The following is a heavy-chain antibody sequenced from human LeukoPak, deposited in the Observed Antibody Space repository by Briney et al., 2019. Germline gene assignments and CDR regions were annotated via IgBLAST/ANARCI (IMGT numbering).Heavy chain of an antibody. CDR1: GFTFSSYW. Sequence: QPGGSLRLSCAASGFTFSSYWMSWVRQAPGKGLEWVANIKQDGSEKYYVDSVKGRFTISRDNAKNSLYLQMNSLRAEDTAVYYCARDLEWELPTAYAFYYYGMDVWGQGTTVTVSS. J-gene: IGHJ6*02. D-gene: IGHD1-26*01. V-gene: IGHV3-7*01. CDR2: IKQDGSEK. CDR3: ARDLEWELPTAYAFYYYGMDV.